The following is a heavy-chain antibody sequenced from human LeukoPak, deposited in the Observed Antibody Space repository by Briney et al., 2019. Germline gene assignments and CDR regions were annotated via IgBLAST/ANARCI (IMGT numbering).Heavy chain of an antibody. J-gene: IGHJ4*02. CDR2: ISSSSSYI. CDR3: ARARDRGVINSFFDY. V-gene: IGHV3-21*01. D-gene: IGHD3-10*01. Sequence: GGSLRLSCAASGFTFSSYSMNWVRQAPGKGLEWVSSISSSSSYIYYADSVKGRFTISRDNAKNSLYLQMNSLRAEDTAVYYCARARDRGVINSFFDYWGQGTLVTVSS. CDR1: GFTFSSYS.